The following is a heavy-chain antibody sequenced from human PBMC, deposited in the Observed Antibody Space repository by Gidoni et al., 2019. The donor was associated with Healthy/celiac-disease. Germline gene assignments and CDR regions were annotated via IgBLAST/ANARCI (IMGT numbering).Heavy chain of an antibody. J-gene: IGHJ6*03. CDR1: GGTFRSYA. CDR3: ACVTTVTTYYYYCMDV. D-gene: IGHD4-4*01. Sequence: VQPVQSGAEVKKPGSPVKVCCKASGGTFRSYAISWVRQATGQVLEWMGGIPPIFGTASYAQKFQGRVTITADKSTSTAYMELSSLRSEDAAVYYYACVTTVTTYYYYCMDVWGKGTTVTVSS. V-gene: IGHV1-69*06. CDR2: IPPIFGTA.